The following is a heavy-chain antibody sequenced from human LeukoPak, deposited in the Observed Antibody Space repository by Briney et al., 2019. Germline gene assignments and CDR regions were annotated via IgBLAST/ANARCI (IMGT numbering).Heavy chain of an antibody. CDR2: INPNSGGT. CDR1: GYIFTAYY. CDR3: ARDLSGGALGAFDI. Sequence: EASVYASCKASGYIFTAYYIHWLRQAPGQGLEWMGWINPNSGGTSFALNFQGRATLTRDTSISTVYMELSRLRSDDTAVYYCARDLSGGALGAFDIWCQGTMVTVSS. D-gene: IGHD2-15*01. V-gene: IGHV1-2*02. J-gene: IGHJ3*02.